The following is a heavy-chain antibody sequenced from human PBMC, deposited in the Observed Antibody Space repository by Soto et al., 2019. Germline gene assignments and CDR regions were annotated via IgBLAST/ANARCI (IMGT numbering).Heavy chain of an antibody. J-gene: IGHJ5*02. CDR3: ARDPAP. CDR2: IYHSGST. V-gene: IGHV4-30-2*05. CDR1: VGSISSGGYS. Sequence: PSETLSLTCAASVGSISSGGYSWSWIRQPPGKGLEWIGYIYHSGSTYYNQSLKSRVTISVDTSKNQFSLKLTSVTAADTAVYYCARDPAPWGQGTLVTVSS.